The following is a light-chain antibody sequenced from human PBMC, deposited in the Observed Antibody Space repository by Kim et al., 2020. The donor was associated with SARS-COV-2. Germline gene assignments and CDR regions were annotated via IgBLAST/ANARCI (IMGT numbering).Light chain of an antibody. CDR1: QSVSSN. J-gene: IGKJ4*01. Sequence: SPGERATLSCRASQSVSSNLAWYQQKPGQAPRLLIYGASTRATGIPARFSGSGSETEFTLTISRLQSEDFAVYYCQQYNDWPPLTFGGGTKVDIK. CDR2: GAS. CDR3: QQYNDWPPLT. V-gene: IGKV3-15*01.